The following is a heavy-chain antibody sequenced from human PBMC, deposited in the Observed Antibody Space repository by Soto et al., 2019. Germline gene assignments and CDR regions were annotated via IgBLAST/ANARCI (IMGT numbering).Heavy chain of an antibody. CDR3: ARDQRSAGRLGYYGMDV. J-gene: IGHJ6*02. D-gene: IGHD2-15*01. Sequence: GASVKVSCKTSGYSFTSYGISWVRQAPGQGLEWMGWISVYNGNTNYAQKLQGRVTMTTDTSTSTAYMELRSLRSDDTAVFYCARDQRSAGRLGYYGMDVWGQGTTVTVSS. V-gene: IGHV1-18*01. CDR2: ISVYNGNT. CDR1: GYSFTSYG.